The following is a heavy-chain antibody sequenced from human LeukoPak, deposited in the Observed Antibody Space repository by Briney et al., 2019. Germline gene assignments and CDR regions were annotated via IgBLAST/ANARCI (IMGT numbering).Heavy chain of an antibody. J-gene: IGHJ5*02. CDR3: ARVGGGSGPVGFDP. CDR1: GGSISSYY. CDR2: IYYSGST. D-gene: IGHD3-10*01. Sequence: PSETLSLTCTVSGGSISSYYWSWIRQPPGKGLEWIGYIYYSGSTNYNPSLKSRVTISVDTSKNQFSLKLSSVTAAATAVYYWARVGGGSGPVGFDPWGQGTLVTVSS. V-gene: IGHV4-59*08.